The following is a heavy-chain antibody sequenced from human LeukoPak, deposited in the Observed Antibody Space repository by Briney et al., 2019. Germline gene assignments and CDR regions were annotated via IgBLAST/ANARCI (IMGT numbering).Heavy chain of an antibody. Sequence: SETLSLTCAVYGGSFSGYYWSWIRQPPGEGLEWIGEINHSGSTNYNPSLKSRVTISVDTSKNQFSLKLSSVTAADTAVYYCATKTYYYDSSGYYSAFDIWGQGTMVTVSS. D-gene: IGHD3-22*01. CDR1: GGSFSGYY. CDR2: INHSGST. J-gene: IGHJ3*02. V-gene: IGHV4-34*01. CDR3: ATKTYYYDSSGYYSAFDI.